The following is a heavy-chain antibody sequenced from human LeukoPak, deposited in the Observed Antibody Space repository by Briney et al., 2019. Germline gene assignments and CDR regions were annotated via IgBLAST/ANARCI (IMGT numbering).Heavy chain of an antibody. D-gene: IGHD3-16*01. CDR1: GYTFTTYG. V-gene: IGHV1-18*01. J-gene: IGHJ5*02. CDR2: ISVLHNNT. CDR3: VRGSGDYGWGWFDP. Sequence: GASVKVSCKAAGYTFTTYGLSWVRQAPGQGPEWMGWISVLHNNTNYAQKLEGRVTMTADTSTSTAYMELRSLRSDDTAVYYCVRGSGDYGWGWFDPWGQGSLVTVSS.